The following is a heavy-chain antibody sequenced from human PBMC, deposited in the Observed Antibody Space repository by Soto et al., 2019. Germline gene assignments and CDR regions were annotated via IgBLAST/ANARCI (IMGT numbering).Heavy chain of an antibody. V-gene: IGHV3-33*01. CDR2: IWYDGGKK. CDR1: AFTFSSYG. Sequence: QVYLVESGGGVVQPGTSLRLSCAASAFTFSSYGMHWVRQAPGKGLEWVAVIWYDGGKKYYADSVKGRFTISRDNSKNMAYLEMNSLRAEDTAVYYCARYRRGSSDYWGQGTLVTVSS. CDR3: ARYRRGSSDY. D-gene: IGHD4-4*01. J-gene: IGHJ4*02.